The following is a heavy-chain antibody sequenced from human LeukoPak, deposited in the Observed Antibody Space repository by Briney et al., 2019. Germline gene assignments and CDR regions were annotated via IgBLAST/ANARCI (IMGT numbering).Heavy chain of an antibody. CDR2: IYPGDSDT. J-gene: IGHJ5*02. CDR3: ARLFTLYSSAFDP. Sequence: KLGESLKISCKGSGYSFTSYWIGWVRQMPGKGLEWMGIIYPGDSDTTYSPSFQGQVTISADKSISTAYLQWSSLKASDTAMYYCARLFTLYSSAFDPWGQGTLVTVSS. CDR1: GYSFTSYW. V-gene: IGHV5-51*01. D-gene: IGHD6-25*01.